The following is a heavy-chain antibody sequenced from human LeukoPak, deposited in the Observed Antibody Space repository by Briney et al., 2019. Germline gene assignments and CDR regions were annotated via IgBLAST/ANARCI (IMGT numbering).Heavy chain of an antibody. CDR2: IYYSGST. CDR1: GGSISSYY. Sequence: SETLSLTCTVSGGSISSYYWSWIRQPPGKGLEWIGYIYYSGSTNYNPSLKSRVTISVDTSKNQFSLKLSSVTAADTAVYYCARTGYDSSGFVDYWGQGTLVTVSS. D-gene: IGHD3-22*01. CDR3: ARTGYDSSGFVDY. J-gene: IGHJ4*02. V-gene: IGHV4-59*01.